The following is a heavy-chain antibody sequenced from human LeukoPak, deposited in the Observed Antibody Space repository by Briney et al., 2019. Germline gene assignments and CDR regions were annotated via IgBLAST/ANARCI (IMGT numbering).Heavy chain of an antibody. CDR1: GFTVSSNY. J-gene: IGHJ4*02. D-gene: IGHD5-12*01. CDR3: ARYGSGYDLIDY. CDR2: IYSGGST. V-gene: IGHV3-53*01. Sequence: PGGSLRLSCAASGFTVSSNYMSWVRQAPGKGLEWVSVIYSGGSTHYADSVKGRFTIFRDNAKNTLNLQMNSLRAEDTAVYYCARYGSGYDLIDYWGQGTLVTVSS.